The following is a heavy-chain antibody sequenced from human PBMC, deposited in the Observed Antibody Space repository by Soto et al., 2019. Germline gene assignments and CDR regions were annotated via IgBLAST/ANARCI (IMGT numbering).Heavy chain of an antibody. CDR3: VKDESINWYSGHFRH. V-gene: IGHV3-9*01. J-gene: IGHJ1*01. D-gene: IGHD6-13*01. Sequence: EVQLVESGGGLVQPGRSLRLSCAASGFTFDDYAMHWARQVPRKGLEWVSGINWNSGSIAYADSVKGRFAISRDNAKNSLHLQMNSLRAEDTAFYYCVKDESINWYSGHFRHWGQGTLVTVTS. CDR1: GFTFDDYA. CDR2: INWNSGSI.